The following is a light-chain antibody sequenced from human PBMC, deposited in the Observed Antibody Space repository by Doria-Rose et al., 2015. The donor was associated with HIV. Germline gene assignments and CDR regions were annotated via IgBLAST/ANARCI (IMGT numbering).Light chain of an antibody. CDR3: QQSYSTPLT. Sequence: DIQLTQSPSSLSASVGDRVTITCRASQSTGSFLNWYQQKPVKVTKLLIYAAPSLQNGVPSRLSGSGSGTDFTLTISSLQPEDFATYFCQQSYSTPLTFGGGTKVEIK. J-gene: IGKJ4*01. V-gene: IGKV1-39*01. CDR1: QSTGSF. CDR2: AAP.